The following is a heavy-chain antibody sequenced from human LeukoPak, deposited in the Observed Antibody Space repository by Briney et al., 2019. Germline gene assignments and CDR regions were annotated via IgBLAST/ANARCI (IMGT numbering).Heavy chain of an antibody. Sequence: GGSLRLSCVASEFSPTNFWMTWVRRAPGRGLEWVANIKHDGSEKYYVDSVKGRFTISRDNAKNSLYLQMNSLRAEDTAIYYCGAGRQFAGAFDIWGQGTLVTVSS. V-gene: IGHV3-7*01. CDR3: GAGRQFAGAFDI. D-gene: IGHD3-10*01. CDR2: IKHDGSEK. CDR1: EFSPTNFW. J-gene: IGHJ3*02.